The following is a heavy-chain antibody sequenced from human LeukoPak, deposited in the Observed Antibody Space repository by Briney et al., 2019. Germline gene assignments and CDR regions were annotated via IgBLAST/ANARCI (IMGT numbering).Heavy chain of an antibody. J-gene: IGHJ4*02. CDR2: ISGSGGST. CDR3: AKVYSSINYFDY. CDR1: GFTFSSFA. D-gene: IGHD6-13*01. Sequence: GGSLRLSCAASGFTFSSFAMSWVRQAPGKGLEWVSAISGSGGSTYYADSVKGRFTISRDNSKNTLYLQMNSLRAEDTAVYYCAKVYSSINYFDYWGQGTLVTVSS. V-gene: IGHV3-23*01.